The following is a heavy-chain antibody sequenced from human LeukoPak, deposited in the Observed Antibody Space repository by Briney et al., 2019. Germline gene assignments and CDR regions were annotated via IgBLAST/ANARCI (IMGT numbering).Heavy chain of an antibody. J-gene: IGHJ4*02. CDR2: IRYDGSNK. D-gene: IGHD1-26*01. Sequence: GGSLRLSCAASGFTFSSYGMHWVRQAPGKGLEWVAFIRYDGSNKYYADSVKGRFTISRDNSKNTLYLQMNSLRAEDTAVYYCASLEGLHEWELRTLGGQGTLVTVSS. CDR1: GFTFSSYG. CDR3: ASLEGLHEWELRTL. V-gene: IGHV3-30*02.